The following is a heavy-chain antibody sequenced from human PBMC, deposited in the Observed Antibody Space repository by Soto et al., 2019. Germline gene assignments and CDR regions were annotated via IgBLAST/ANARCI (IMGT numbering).Heavy chain of an antibody. Sequence: GASVKVSCKASGYTFTSYAMHWVRQAPGQRLEWMGWINAGNGNTKYSQKFQGRVTITRDTSASTAYMELSSLRSEDTAVYYCARGSPGPHTAMDFDDWGQGTLVTVAS. CDR3: ARGSPGPHTAMDFDD. J-gene: IGHJ4*02. CDR1: GYTFTSYA. CDR2: INAGNGNT. D-gene: IGHD5-18*01. V-gene: IGHV1-3*01.